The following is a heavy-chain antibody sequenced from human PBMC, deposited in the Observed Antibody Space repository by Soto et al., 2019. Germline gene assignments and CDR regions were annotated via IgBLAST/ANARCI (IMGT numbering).Heavy chain of an antibody. CDR2: ISSSSSYI. V-gene: IGHV3-21*01. Sequence: GFLRLRTGASAVTFGSFSMHWVRQATGKWLEWVSSISSSSSYIYYADSVKGRFTLPRDNAKNSLYLQMNSLRAEDTAVHDCARAGGYRVGMDVWGQGSTVTVSS. D-gene: IGHD6-19*01. CDR3: ARAGGYRVGMDV. CDR1: AVTFGSFS. J-gene: IGHJ6*01.